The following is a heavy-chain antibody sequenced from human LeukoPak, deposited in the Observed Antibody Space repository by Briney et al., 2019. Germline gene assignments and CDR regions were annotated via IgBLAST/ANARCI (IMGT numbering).Heavy chain of an antibody. CDR2: INHSGST. D-gene: IGHD3-10*01. J-gene: IGHJ4*02. CDR1: GGSFSGYY. V-gene: IGHV4-34*01. Sequence: IPSETLSLTCAVYGGSFSGYYWSWIRQPPGKGLEWIGEINHSGSTNYNPSLKSRVTISVDTSKNQFSLKLSSVTAADTAVYYCARSSSGYYFDYWGQGTLVTVSS. CDR3: ARSSSGYYFDY.